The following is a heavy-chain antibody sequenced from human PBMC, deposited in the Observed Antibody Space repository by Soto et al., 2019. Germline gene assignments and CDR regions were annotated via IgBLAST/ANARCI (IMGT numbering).Heavy chain of an antibody. D-gene: IGHD6-13*01. J-gene: IGHJ4*02. Sequence: QVPLVESGGGVVQPGRSLRLSCAATGFTFSSYGMHWVRQAPGKRLEWVAVIWYDGSNKYYADSVKGRFTISRDNSKNTLYLQMNSLSAEDTAVYYCAAGYSSSSPPFDYWCQGTLLAVCS. CDR2: IWYDGSNK. V-gene: IGHV3-33*01. CDR1: GFTFSSYG. CDR3: AAGYSSSSPPFDY.